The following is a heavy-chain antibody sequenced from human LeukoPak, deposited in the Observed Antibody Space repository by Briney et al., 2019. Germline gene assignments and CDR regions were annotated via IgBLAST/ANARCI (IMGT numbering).Heavy chain of an antibody. V-gene: IGHV3-30-3*01. J-gene: IGHJ5*02. Sequence: GGSLRLSCAASGLTFSSYGMHWVRQAPGKGLEWVAAISFDGSKKYYADSVKGRFTISRDNSKNTLYLQMNSLRAEDTAVYYCAKDRFGIAAAGTNWFDPWGQGTLVTVSS. CDR1: GLTFSSYG. CDR2: ISFDGSKK. CDR3: AKDRFGIAAAGTNWFDP. D-gene: IGHD6-13*01.